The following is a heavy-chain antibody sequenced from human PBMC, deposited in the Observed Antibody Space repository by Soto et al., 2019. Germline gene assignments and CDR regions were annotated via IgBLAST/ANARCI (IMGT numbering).Heavy chain of an antibody. CDR2: IYYSGST. D-gene: IGHD3-10*01. Sequence: QLQLQESGPGLVKPSETLSLTCTVSGGSISSSSSYWGWIRQPPGKGLEWIGSIYYSGSTYYNPSLKSRVTISVDPANNQFSLKLSSVTAADTAVYYCAVLWFGESLGHWGQGTLVTVSS. J-gene: IGHJ4*02. V-gene: IGHV4-39*01. CDR1: GGSISSSSSY. CDR3: AVLWFGESLGH.